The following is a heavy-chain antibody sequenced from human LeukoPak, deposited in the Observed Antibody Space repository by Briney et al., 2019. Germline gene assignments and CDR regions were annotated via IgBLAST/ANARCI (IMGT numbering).Heavy chain of an antibody. CDR1: GFTFSSYS. Sequence: GSLRLSCAASGFTFSSYSMNWVRQAPGKGLEWVSSISSSSSYIYYADSVKGRFTISRDNAKNSLYLQMNSLRAEDTAVYYCARESSSYCSSTSCSIDYWGQGTLVTVSS. CDR3: ARESSSYCSSTSCSIDY. CDR2: ISSSSSYI. V-gene: IGHV3-21*01. D-gene: IGHD2-2*01. J-gene: IGHJ4*02.